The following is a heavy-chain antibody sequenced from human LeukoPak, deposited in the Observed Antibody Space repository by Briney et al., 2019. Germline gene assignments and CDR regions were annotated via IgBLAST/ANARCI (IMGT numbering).Heavy chain of an antibody. CDR2: INPNSGGT. D-gene: IGHD2-15*01. V-gene: IGHV1-2*06. CDR1: GYTFTGYY. CDR3: ARGRRSGGSCYSDY. Sequence: GASVKVSCKASGYTFTGYYMHWVRQAPGQGLEWMGRINPNSGGTNYAQKFQGRVTMTRDTSISTACMELSRLRSDDTAVYYCARGRRSGGSCYSDYWSQGTLVTVSS. J-gene: IGHJ4*02.